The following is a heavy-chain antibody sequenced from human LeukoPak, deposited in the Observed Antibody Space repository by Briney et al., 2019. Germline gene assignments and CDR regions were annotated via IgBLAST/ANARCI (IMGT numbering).Heavy chain of an antibody. CDR3: ARDGLLTMNAFDI. Sequence: GGSLRLACAASGFTFSSYWMSWVRQAPGKGLEWVANIKQDGSEKYYVDSVKGRFTISRDNAKNSLYLQMNSLRAEDTAVYYCARDGLLTMNAFDIWGQGTMVTVSS. D-gene: IGHD3-22*01. J-gene: IGHJ3*02. CDR1: GFTFSSYW. CDR2: IKQDGSEK. V-gene: IGHV3-7*01.